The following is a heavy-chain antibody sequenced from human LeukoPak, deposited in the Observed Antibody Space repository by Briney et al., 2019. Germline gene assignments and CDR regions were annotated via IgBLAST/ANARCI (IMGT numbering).Heavy chain of an antibody. CDR3: ASYGEDAFDI. CDR1: GGSISSYY. D-gene: IGHD3-10*01. CDR2: IYYSGST. V-gene: IGHV4-59*01. J-gene: IGHJ3*02. Sequence: PSETLTLTCTVSGGSISSYYWSWIRQPPGKGLEWTGYIYYSGSTNYNPSLKSRVTISVDTSKNQFSLKLSSVTAADTAVYYCASYGEDAFDIWGQGTMVTVSS.